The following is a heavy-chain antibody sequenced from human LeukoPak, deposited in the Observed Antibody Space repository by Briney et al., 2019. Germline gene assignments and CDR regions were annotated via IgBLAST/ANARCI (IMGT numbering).Heavy chain of an antibody. V-gene: IGHV3-23*01. D-gene: IGHD2-2*01. J-gene: IGHJ4*02. CDR2: ISVILSST. CDR3: AKDPPKFYCSSTSCYDY. CDR1: GFTFSSYA. Sequence: GGSLRLSCAASGFTFSSYAMSWVRQAPGKGLEWVSAISVILSSTYYADSVNCRFTISRDNSKNTLYLQMNSLRAEDTAVYYCAKDPPKFYCSSTSCYDYWGQGTLVTVSS.